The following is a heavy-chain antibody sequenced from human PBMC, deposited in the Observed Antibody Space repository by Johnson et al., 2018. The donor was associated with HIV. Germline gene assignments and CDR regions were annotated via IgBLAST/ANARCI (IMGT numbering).Heavy chain of an antibody. V-gene: IGHV3-30*18. Sequence: QMQLVESGGGVVQPGRSLRLSCAASGFSFSSYAMHWVRQSPGKGLEWVAVISFDGGDKYYADSVKGRFTISRDNSKSTFFLQMNSLTPEDTGVYYCAKERRAPRAFDIWGQGTMVTVSS. J-gene: IGHJ3*02. CDR1: GFSFSSYA. CDR2: ISFDGGDK. CDR3: AKERRAPRAFDI.